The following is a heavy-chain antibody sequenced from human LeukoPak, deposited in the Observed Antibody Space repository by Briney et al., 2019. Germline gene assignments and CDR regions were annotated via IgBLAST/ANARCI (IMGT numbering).Heavy chain of an antibody. J-gene: IGHJ3*02. Sequence: TSGGSLRLSCAASGFTFSDYYMSWIRQAPGKGLEWVSYISSSGSTIYYADSVKGRFTISRDNAKNSLYLQMNSLRAEDTAVYYCARERPYSSADDDAFDIWGQGTMVTVSS. V-gene: IGHV3-11*04. CDR2: ISSSGSTI. CDR3: ARERPYSSADDDAFDI. D-gene: IGHD6-19*01. CDR1: GFTFSDYY.